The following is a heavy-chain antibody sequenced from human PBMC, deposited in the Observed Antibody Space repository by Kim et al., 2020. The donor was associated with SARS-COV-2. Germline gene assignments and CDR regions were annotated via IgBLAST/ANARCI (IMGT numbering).Heavy chain of an antibody. CDR3: ARDQWCSSSWYYFDY. CDR1: GFTFSGYA. J-gene: IGHJ4*02. Sequence: GGSLRLSCAASGFTFSGYAMHWVRQAPGKGLEWVAVISYDGSNKYYADSLKGRFTISRDNSKNTLYLQMNSLRAEDTAVYYCARDQWCSSSWYYFDYWGQGTLVTVSS. D-gene: IGHD6-13*01. CDR2: ISYDGSNK. V-gene: IGHV3-30*04.